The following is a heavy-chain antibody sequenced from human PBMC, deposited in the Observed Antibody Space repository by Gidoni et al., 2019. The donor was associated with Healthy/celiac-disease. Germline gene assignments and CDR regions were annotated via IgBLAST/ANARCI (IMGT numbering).Heavy chain of an antibody. D-gene: IGHD5-12*01. V-gene: IGHV1-69*06. CDR3: ARGPSLDGGYNYLFFDY. CDR2: IIPIFGTA. J-gene: IGHJ4*02. Sequence: QVQLVQSGAEVKKPGSSVKVSCKASGGTFSSYAISWVRLAPGQGLEWMGGIIPIFGTANYAQKFQSRVTITADKSTSTAYMELSSLRSEDTAVYYCARGPSLDGGYNYLFFDYWGQGTLVTVSS. CDR1: GGTFSSYA.